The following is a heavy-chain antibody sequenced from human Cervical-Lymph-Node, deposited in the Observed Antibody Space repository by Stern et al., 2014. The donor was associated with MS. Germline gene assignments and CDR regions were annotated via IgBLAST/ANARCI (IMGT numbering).Heavy chain of an antibody. D-gene: IGHD2-21*02. CDR1: GYTLSEIS. J-gene: IGHJ6*02. V-gene: IGHV1-24*01. CDR3: ATHRGRVTYYYGMDV. Sequence: VQLVQSGAEVKKPGASVKVSCKVSGYTLSEISMHWVRQAPGKGLEWMGGFDHADGESRYAQKFRGRFTMAEDRSRDTAYMELSSLRSEDTAVYYCATHRGRVTYYYGMDVWGQGTTVTVSS. CDR2: FDHADGES.